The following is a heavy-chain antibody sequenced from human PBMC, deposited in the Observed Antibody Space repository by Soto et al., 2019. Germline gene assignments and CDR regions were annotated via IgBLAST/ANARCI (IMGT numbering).Heavy chain of an antibody. CDR2: IYHSGST. CDR1: GYSISTGFN. Sequence: SETLSLTCAVSGYSISTGFNWGWIRQPPGKGLEWIGSIYHSGSTYYNLSLKSRVTISADTSKNQISLKLISVTAADTALYYCARDWGTGLHKFDSCGQGTLVTVS. J-gene: IGHJ4*02. D-gene: IGHD6-19*01. CDR3: ARDWGTGLHKFDS. V-gene: IGHV4-38-2*02.